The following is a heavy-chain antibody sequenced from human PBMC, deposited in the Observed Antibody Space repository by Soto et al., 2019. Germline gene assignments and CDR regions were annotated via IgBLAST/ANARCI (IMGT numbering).Heavy chain of an antibody. V-gene: IGHV2-26*01. D-gene: IGHD3-22*01. CDR2: IFSNDEK. J-gene: IGHJ4*02. CDR1: GFSLSNPRMG. Sequence: QVTLKESGPVLVKPTEPLTLTCTVSGFSLSNPRMGVSWIRQPPGKALEWLAHIFSNDEKSYSTSLKSRLTISRDTSKSQVVLTMTNMDHVDTATYYCARIQRISMIVVSKPYFDYWGQGALVTVSS. CDR3: ARIQRISMIVVSKPYFDY.